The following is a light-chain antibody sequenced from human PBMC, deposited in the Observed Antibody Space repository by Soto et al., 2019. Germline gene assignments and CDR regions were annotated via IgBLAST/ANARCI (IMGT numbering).Light chain of an antibody. CDR2: EAS. J-gene: IGKJ5*01. CDR3: QQSYSTPIS. Sequence: DIQMTQSPSSLSAFVGDTVTITCQASQGISSYLSWYQQKPGKAPKLLIYEASNLETGVPSRFSGSGSRTDFSLTISSLQPEDFATYYCQQSYSTPISFGQGTRLEIK. CDR1: QGISSY. V-gene: IGKV1-39*01.